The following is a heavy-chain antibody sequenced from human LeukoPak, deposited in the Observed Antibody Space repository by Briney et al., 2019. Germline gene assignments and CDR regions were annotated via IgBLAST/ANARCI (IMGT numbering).Heavy chain of an antibody. J-gene: IGHJ6*02. CDR1: GFTFDAYA. CDR2: INKDGSAT. CDR3: ATWAFYHSLDV. V-gene: IGHV3-43*02. D-gene: IGHD1-26*01. Sequence: GGSLRLTCEASGFTFDAYAMHWVRQAPGKGLEWVSLINKDGSATYYADSVKGRFTISRDNSKNSLYLQMNSLRSEDTALYYCATWAFYHSLDVWGQGTTVTVSS.